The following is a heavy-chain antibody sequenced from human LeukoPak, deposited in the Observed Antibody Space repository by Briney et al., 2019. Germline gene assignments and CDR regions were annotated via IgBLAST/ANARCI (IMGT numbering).Heavy chain of an antibody. CDR3: ARDSYSSSYEILYFNWFDP. Sequence: PSETLSLTCTVSGGSISSSSYYWGWIRQPPGKGLEWIGSIYYSGSTYYNPSLKSRVTISVDTSKNQFSLKLSSVTAADTAVYYCARDSYSSSYEILYFNWFDPWGQGTLVTVSS. D-gene: IGHD6-6*01. V-gene: IGHV4-39*07. CDR1: GGSISSSSYY. J-gene: IGHJ5*02. CDR2: IYYSGST.